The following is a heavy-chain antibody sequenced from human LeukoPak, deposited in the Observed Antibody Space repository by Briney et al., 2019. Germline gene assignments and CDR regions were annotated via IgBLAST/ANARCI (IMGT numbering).Heavy chain of an antibody. CDR2: INPNSGGT. CDR3: ARVLVAYGSGSYNYFDY. CDR1: GYTFTSYY. V-gene: IGHV1-2*02. Sequence: GASVKVSCKASGYTFTSYYMHWVRQAPGQGLEWMGWINPNSGGTNYAQKFQGRVTMTRDTPISTAYMELSRLRSDDTAVYYCARVLVAYGSGSYNYFDYWGQGTLVTVSS. D-gene: IGHD3-10*01. J-gene: IGHJ4*02.